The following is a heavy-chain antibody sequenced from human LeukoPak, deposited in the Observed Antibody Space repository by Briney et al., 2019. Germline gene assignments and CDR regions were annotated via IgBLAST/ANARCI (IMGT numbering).Heavy chain of an antibody. CDR1: GYTFTSYG. Sequence: ASVKVSCKASGYTFTSYGISGVRQAPGQGLEWMGWISAYNGNTNYAQKLQGRVTMTTDTSTSTAYMELRSLRSDDTAVYYCARDQIMDQLLYGDYYYGMDVWGQGTTVTVSS. V-gene: IGHV1-18*01. D-gene: IGHD2-2*02. J-gene: IGHJ6*02. CDR3: ARDQIMDQLLYGDYYYGMDV. CDR2: ISAYNGNT.